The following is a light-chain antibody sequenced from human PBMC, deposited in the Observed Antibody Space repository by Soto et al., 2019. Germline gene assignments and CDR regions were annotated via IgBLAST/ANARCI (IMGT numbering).Light chain of an antibody. CDR3: SAWDDSLYLV. Sequence: QSVLTQPPSASGTPGQTITISCSGSNSNFGSHTVNWYQHLPGTAPKLLIYSNDQRPSGVPDRFSGSKSGTSASLAIYGLQSEDEADYYCSAWDDSLYLVFGEGTKLTVL. J-gene: IGLJ3*02. CDR2: SND. V-gene: IGLV1-44*01. CDR1: NSNFGSHT.